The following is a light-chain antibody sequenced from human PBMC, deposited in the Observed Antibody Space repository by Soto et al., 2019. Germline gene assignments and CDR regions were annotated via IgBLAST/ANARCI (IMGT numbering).Light chain of an antibody. CDR2: AVS. V-gene: IGKV3-20*01. J-gene: IGKJ2*01. CDR1: QSVSNSY. CDR3: QQYGSSPYT. Sequence: EIVLTQSPGTLSLSPGERATLSCRASQSVSNSYLAWYQQKPGQAPRLLIYAVSRRITGIPDRFSGSGSGTDFTLTISRLEPEDFAVYYCQQYGSSPYTFGQGTKLEIK.